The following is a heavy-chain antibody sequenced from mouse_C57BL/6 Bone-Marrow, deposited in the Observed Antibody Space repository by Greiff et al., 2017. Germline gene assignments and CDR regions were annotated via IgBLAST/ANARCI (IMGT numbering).Heavy chain of an antibody. D-gene: IGHD2-12*01. J-gene: IGHJ2*01. Sequence: LQLQQPGAELVKPGASVTMSCKASGYTFTSYWITWVKQRPGQGLEWIGDIYPGSGSTNYNEKFKGKATLTVDTSSSTAYMQLSSLTSEDSAVYYCARDYSPHFDYWGQGTTLTVSS. CDR3: ARDYSPHFDY. CDR1: GYTFTSYW. CDR2: IYPGSGST. V-gene: IGHV1-55*01.